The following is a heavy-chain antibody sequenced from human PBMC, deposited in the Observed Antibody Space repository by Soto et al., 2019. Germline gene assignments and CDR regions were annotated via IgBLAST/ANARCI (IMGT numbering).Heavy chain of an antibody. CDR1: DGSLSPNY. CDR3: ARLGGFYQAFDS. V-gene: IGHV4-59*08. D-gene: IGHD3-22*01. Sequence: PSETLSLTCTVSDGSLSPNYWSWIRQPPGKGLEWIGYIYFAGTTTYNPSLQSRVSISLDTSKNEVSLKLTSVTAADTAVYYCARLGGFYQAFDSWGQGTLVTVS. CDR2: IYFAGTT. J-gene: IGHJ4*02.